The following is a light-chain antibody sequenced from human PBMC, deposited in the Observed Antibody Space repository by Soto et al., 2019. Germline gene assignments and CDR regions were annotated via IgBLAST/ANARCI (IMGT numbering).Light chain of an antibody. CDR3: QQYKSYWT. CDR1: QSVRSN. CDR2: GAS. J-gene: IGKJ1*01. Sequence: ETVMTQSPVTLSVSPGERATLSCRASQSVRSNLAWYQQKPGQAPRLLIYGASTRATGIPARFSGSGSGTEFTLTISSLQSEDFAVYYCQQYKSYWTFGQGTKVDIK. V-gene: IGKV3-15*01.